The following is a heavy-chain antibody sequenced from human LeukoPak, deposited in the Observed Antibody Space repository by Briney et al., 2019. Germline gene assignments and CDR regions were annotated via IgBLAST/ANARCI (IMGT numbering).Heavy chain of an antibody. CDR1: GFTFGSYW. J-gene: IGHJ4*02. V-gene: IGHV3-7*01. CDR2: IKQDGSEK. D-gene: IGHD6-6*01. Sequence: GGSLRLSCAASGFTFGSYWMSWVRQAPGKGLEWVANIKQDGSEKYYVDSVKGRFTISRDNAKNSLYLQMNSLRAEDTAVYYCAIIPGQKEIRGNIAARNFDYWGQGTLVTVSS. CDR3: AIIPGQKEIRGNIAARNFDY.